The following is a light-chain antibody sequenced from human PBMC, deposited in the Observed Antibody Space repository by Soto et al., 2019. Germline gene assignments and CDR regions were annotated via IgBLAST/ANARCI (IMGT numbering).Light chain of an antibody. J-gene: IGKJ5*01. CDR1: QSVSSY. V-gene: IGKV3-11*01. Sequence: EIVLTQSPCTLSLSPGERATLSCRASQSVSSYLDWYQQKPGQAPRLLIYDASNRATGIPARFSGSGSGTDFTLTISSLEPEDFAVYYCQQRSNWPPTFGQGTRLEIK. CDR3: QQRSNWPPT. CDR2: DAS.